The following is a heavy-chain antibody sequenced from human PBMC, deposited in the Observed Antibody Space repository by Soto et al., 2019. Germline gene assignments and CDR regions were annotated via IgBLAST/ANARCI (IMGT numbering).Heavy chain of an antibody. CDR1: GGTFSSYA. D-gene: IGHD3-22*01. Sequence: QVQLVQSGAEVKKPGSSVKVSCKASGGTFSSYAISWVRQAPGQGLEWMGGIIPIFGTANYAQKFQGRVTITADKSTSTAYMELSSLRSEDTAVYYCARGSYYYDSSAKGGCYSYWGQGTLVTVSS. CDR3: ARGSYYYDSSAKGGCYSY. V-gene: IGHV1-69*06. J-gene: IGHJ4*02. CDR2: IIPIFGTA.